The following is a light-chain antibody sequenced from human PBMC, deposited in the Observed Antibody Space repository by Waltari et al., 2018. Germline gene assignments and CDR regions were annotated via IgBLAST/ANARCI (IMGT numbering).Light chain of an antibody. CDR3: QQYNNWWT. J-gene: IGKJ1*01. CDR2: AAS. CDR1: HSVGPR. V-gene: IGKV3-15*01. Sequence: IVMTQSPATLSVSPGERATVSCRASHSVGPRLAWYQQKPGQSPRLLLYAASTRATGTPARFSGSGSGTHFTLTISSLQSEDFAVYYCQQYNNWWTFGQGTKVEIK.